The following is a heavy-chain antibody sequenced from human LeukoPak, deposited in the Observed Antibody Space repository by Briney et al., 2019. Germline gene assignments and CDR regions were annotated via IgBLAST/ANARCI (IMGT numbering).Heavy chain of an antibody. D-gene: IGHD2-15*01. V-gene: IGHV4-59*01. CDR2: VSSSGT. CDR3: AREEECSGVNCYSYGCFDL. J-gene: IGHJ5*02. CDR1: GDSISSYH. Sequence: SETLSLTCTGTGDSISSYHWTWIQQPPGKGLEWIGHVSSSGTHYNPSLQSRVTISVDMSKNQFSLPLRSATTEDTAAYCGAREEECSGVNCYSYGCFDLWGQGTLVIVSS.